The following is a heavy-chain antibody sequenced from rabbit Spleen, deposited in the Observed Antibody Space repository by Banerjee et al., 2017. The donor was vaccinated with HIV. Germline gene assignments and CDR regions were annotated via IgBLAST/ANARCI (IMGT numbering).Heavy chain of an antibody. Sequence: QSLEESGGDLVKPGASLTLTCTASGFDFNTYYYMCWVRQAPGKGLEWVACIAAGSTGSTYYPTWPKGRFTISSASSTTVTLQMTSLTAADTANYFCARDLVAVIGWNFKLWGQGTLVTVS. CDR1: GFDFNTYYY. CDR2: IAAGSTGST. D-gene: IGHD1-1*01. V-gene: IGHV1S40*01. J-gene: IGHJ4*01. CDR3: ARDLVAVIGWNFKL.